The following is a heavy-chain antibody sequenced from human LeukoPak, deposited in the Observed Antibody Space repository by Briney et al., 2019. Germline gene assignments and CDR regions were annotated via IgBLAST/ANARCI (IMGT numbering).Heavy chain of an antibody. J-gene: IGHJ4*02. CDR2: ISSNGGST. CDR3: ARADPWGVYDSSGYYPDY. V-gene: IGHV3-64*01. Sequence: GGSLRLSCAASVFTFSSYAMHWVPQAPGKGLEYVSAISSNGGSTYYANSVKGRFTIPRDNSKNTLYLQMGSLRAEDMAVYYCARADPWGVYDSSGYYPDYWGQGTLVTVSS. CDR1: VFTFSSYA. D-gene: IGHD3-22*01.